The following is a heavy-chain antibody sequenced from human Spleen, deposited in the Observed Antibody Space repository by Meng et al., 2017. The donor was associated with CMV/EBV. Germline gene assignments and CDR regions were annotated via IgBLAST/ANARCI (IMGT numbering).Heavy chain of an antibody. D-gene: IGHD3-22*01. Sequence: SETLSLTCSVSGDSISNYFWSWIRQPPGKGLEWIGYMYYSGSTNYNPSLKSRVTISVDTSKNQFSLKLSSVTAADTAVYYCARGEDYYDSSGYYSCYFDYWGQGTLVTVSS. CDR2: MYYSGST. CDR1: GDSISNYF. V-gene: IGHV4-59*01. J-gene: IGHJ4*02. CDR3: ARGEDYYDSSGYYSCYFDY.